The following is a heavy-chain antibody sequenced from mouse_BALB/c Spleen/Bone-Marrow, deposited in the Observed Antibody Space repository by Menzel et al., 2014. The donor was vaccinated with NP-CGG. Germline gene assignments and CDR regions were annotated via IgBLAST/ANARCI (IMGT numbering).Heavy chain of an antibody. V-gene: IGHV1-39*01. Sequence: EVQLQQSGPELEKPGASVKISCKASGYSFTGYNMNWVKQSNGKSLERIGNIDPYYGGTSYNQKFKGKATLTVDKSSSTAYMQLKSLTSEDSAVYYCARRGTYGSSPYDYAMDYWGQGTSVTVSS. CDR3: ARRGTYGSSPYDYAMDY. CDR2: IDPYYGGT. D-gene: IGHD1-1*01. J-gene: IGHJ4*01. CDR1: GYSFTGYN.